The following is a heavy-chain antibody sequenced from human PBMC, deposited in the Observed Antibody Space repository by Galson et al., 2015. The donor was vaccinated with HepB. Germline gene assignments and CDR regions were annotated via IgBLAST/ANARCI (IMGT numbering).Heavy chain of an antibody. D-gene: IGHD2-2*01. CDR1: GFTFSSYS. Sequence: SLRLSCAASGFTFSSYSMNWVRQAPGEGLEWVSSISSSSSYIYYADSVKGRFTISRDNAKNSLYLQMNSLRAEDTAVYYCASNLPQLAFKRQPNIVVVPANYWGQGTLVTVSS. CDR2: ISSSSSYI. CDR3: ASNLPQLAFKRQPNIVVVPANY. V-gene: IGHV3-21*01. J-gene: IGHJ4*02.